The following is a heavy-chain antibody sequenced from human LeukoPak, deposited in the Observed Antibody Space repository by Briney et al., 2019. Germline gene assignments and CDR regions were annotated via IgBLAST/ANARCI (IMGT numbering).Heavy chain of an antibody. J-gene: IGHJ4*02. D-gene: IGHD5-18*01. V-gene: IGHV3-7*01. CDR2: INKDGSQK. Sequence: GGSLRLSCGASGITFSNYYMTWVRQAPGKGLEWVANINKDGSQKHYVDSVRGRFTISRDDAKKSLYLEVNNLRADDTAVYYCASGGGYLVDYWGQGTLVTVSS. CDR3: ASGGGYLVDY. CDR1: GITFSNYY.